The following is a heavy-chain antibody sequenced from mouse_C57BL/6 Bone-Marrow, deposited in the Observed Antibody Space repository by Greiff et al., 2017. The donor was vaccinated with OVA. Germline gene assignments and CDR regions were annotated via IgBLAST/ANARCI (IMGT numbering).Heavy chain of an antibody. CDR1: GYTFTDYY. J-gene: IGHJ4*01. D-gene: IGHD2-5*01. CDR3: AGYSSYAMDY. CDR2: INPNNGGT. V-gene: IGHV1-26*01. Sequence: EVQLQQSGPELVKPGASVKISCKASGYTFTDYYMNWVKQSHGKSLEWIGDINPNNGGTSYNQKFKGKATLTVDKSSSTAYMELRSLTSEDSAVYYCAGYSSYAMDYWGQGTSVTVSS.